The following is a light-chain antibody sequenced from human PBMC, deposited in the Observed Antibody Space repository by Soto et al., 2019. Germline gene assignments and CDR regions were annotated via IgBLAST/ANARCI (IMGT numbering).Light chain of an antibody. V-gene: IGKV1-5*01. Sequence: DIHLTQSPSTLSASVGDRVTITCRASQNINSWLAWYQQKPGEAPKVLIFDASSLQSGVPSRFSGSGSGTEFTLTIGSLQPEDFATYYCLRYNAFFQTSGHGTKVEV. CDR2: DAS. CDR3: LRYNAFFQT. CDR1: QNINSW. J-gene: IGKJ1*01.